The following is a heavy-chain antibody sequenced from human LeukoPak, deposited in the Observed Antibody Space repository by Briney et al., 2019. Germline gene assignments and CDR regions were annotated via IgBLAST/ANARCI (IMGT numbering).Heavy chain of an antibody. CDR3: ARLVGDITCYDQ. Sequence: PPGGSLRLSCVGSGLTFSSYWMSWVRHAPGRGLEWVASIRRDGSAMLYMDSVRGRFTISSDNAKNSLYLQMNGLRAEDTAVYYCARLVGDITCYDQWGQGTLVTVS. CDR1: GLTFSSYW. D-gene: IGHD1-26*01. CDR2: IRRDGSAM. V-gene: IGHV3-7*03. J-gene: IGHJ4*02.